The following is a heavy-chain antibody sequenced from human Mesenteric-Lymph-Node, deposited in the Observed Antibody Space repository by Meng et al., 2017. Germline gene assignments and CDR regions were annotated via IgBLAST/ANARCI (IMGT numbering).Heavy chain of an antibody. CDR2: INHSGST. CDR1: GGSFSGYY. V-gene: IGHV4-34*01. Sequence: GSLRLSCAVYGGSFSGYYWSWIRQPPGKGLEWIGEINHSGSTNYNPSLNSRVTISVDTSKNQFSLKLSSVTAADTAVYYCARGASMIVVSPVDYWGQGTLVTVSS. CDR3: ARGASMIVVSPVDY. D-gene: IGHD3-22*01. J-gene: IGHJ4*02.